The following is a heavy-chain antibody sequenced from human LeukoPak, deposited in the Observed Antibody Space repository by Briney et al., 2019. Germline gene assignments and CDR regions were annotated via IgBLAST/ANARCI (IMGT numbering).Heavy chain of an antibody. CDR3: AGLYSSGWYARWFDP. CDR1: GYTFTSYG. Sequence: AASVKVSCKASGYTFTSYGISWVRQAPGQGLEWMGWISAYNGNTNYAQKLQGRVTMTTDTSTSTAYMELRSLRSDDTAVYYCAGLYSSGWYARWFDPWGQGTLVSVSS. J-gene: IGHJ5*02. CDR2: ISAYNGNT. D-gene: IGHD6-19*01. V-gene: IGHV1-18*01.